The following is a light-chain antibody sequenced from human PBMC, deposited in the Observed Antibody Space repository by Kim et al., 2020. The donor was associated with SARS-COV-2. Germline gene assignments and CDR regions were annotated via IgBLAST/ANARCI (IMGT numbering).Light chain of an antibody. CDR3: NSRDSSGNHLWV. CDR1: SLRSYY. V-gene: IGLV3-19*01. CDR2: AKN. J-gene: IGLJ3*02. Sequence: LGQTVSITCQGDSLRSYYASWYQQKPGQDPVLVIYAKNNRPSWIPDRFSGSSSGNTASLTITGAQAEDEADYYCNSRDSSGNHLWVFGGGTQLTVL.